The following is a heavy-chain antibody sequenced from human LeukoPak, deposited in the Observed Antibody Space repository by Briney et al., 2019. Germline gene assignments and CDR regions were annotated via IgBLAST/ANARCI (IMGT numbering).Heavy chain of an antibody. CDR1: GFTFSSYS. D-gene: IGHD3-22*01. CDR2: ISSSGSYI. V-gene: IGHV3-21*01. Sequence: PGGSLRLSCAASGFTFSSYSMNWVRQAPGKGLEWVSSISSSGSYIYYADSVKGRFTISRDNAKNSLYLQMNSLRAEDTAVYYCARDLRVKPYYYDSSGYWGAFDIWGQGTMVTVSS. CDR3: ARDLRVKPYYYDSSGYWGAFDI. J-gene: IGHJ3*02.